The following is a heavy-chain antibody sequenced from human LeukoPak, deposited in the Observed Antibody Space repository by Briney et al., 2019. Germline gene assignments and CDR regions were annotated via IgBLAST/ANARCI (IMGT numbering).Heavy chain of an antibody. CDR2: IIPILDLT. Sequence: ASVKVSCKASGGTFNHFGINWVRQAPGQGLEWMGRIIPILDLTKYAPKTQDRVTITADKSTSTAYMELNSLRSEDTAVYFCARDSGRPPTSFDYWGQGTLVTVSS. J-gene: IGHJ4*02. V-gene: IGHV1-69*04. CDR3: ARDSGRPPTSFDY. CDR1: GGTFNHFG. D-gene: IGHD1-1*01.